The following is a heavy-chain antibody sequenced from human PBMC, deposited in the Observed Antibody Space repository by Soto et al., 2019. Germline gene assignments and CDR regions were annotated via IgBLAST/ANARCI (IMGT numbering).Heavy chain of an antibody. CDR2: IYYSGST. D-gene: IGHD3-10*01. J-gene: IGHJ6*02. V-gene: IGHV4-59*01. Sequence: SETLSLTCTVYGGSISSYYWSWIRQPPGKGLEWIGYIYYSGSTNYNPSLKSRVTISVDTSKNQFSLKLSSLTAADTAVYYCARSGSLRGYYYGMDVWGQGTTVTVSS. CDR3: ARSGSLRGYYYGMDV. CDR1: GGSISSYY.